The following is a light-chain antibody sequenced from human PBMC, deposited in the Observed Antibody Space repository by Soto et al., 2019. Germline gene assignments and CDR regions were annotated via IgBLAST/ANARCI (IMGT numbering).Light chain of an antibody. CDR2: GAS. Sequence: EIVMTQSPATLSVSPGERATLSCRASQSVGSALAWYHQNPAQAPRLLIYGASTRATGIPARFSGSGSGPEFTLTINSLQSEDFAVYYCQQYNNWPRTFGQGTKVEIK. CDR3: QQYNNWPRT. V-gene: IGKV3-15*01. CDR1: QSVGSA. J-gene: IGKJ1*01.